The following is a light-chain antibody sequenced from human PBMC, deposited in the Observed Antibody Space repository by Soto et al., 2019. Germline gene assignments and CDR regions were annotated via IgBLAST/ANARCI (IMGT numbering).Light chain of an antibody. Sequence: QSVLTQPPSVSGAPGQRVTISCTGGSANIGTGYDVHWYQQVPGTAPKLLIYGNNNRPSGIPDRFSGSKSDTSASLAIAGIQAADEADYPSKSYDTGLSTYVFGTGTKVTV. CDR1: SANIGTGYD. CDR2: GNN. V-gene: IGLV1-40*01. CDR3: KSYDTGLSTYV. J-gene: IGLJ1*01.